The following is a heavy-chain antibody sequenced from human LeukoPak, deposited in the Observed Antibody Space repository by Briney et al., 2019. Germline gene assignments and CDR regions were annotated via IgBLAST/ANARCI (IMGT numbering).Heavy chain of an antibody. CDR3: AKDRWLVPTPLDY. V-gene: IGHV3-48*01. J-gene: IGHJ4*02. CDR2: ISSSCSTI. Sequence: GGSLRLSCAASGFTFSTYSMNWVRQAPGKGLEWISYISSSCSTIYYADSVKGRFTISRDNSKNTLYLQMNSLRAEDTAVYYCAKDRWLVPTPLDYWGQGTLVTVSS. CDR1: GFTFSTYS. D-gene: IGHD6-19*01.